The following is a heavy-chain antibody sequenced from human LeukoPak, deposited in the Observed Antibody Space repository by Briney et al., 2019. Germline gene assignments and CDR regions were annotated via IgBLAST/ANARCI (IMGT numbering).Heavy chain of an antibody. V-gene: IGHV3-33*01. CDR3: ARGTSGGANTLDP. CDR1: GFTFKHYG. CDR2: TWYDGSNK. J-gene: IGHJ5*02. D-gene: IGHD1-1*01. Sequence: GGTLRLSCAASGFTFKHYGMHSVRQAPGKGVEWVAMTWYDGSNKYYADSVKGRFTISRDNSKNTVSLQMNNLRVEDTAIYYCARGTSGGANTLDPWGQGTLATVSS.